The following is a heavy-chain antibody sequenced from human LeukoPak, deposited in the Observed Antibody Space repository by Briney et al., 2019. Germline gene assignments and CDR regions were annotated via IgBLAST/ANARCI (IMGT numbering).Heavy chain of an antibody. CDR2: INHSGST. Sequence: KSSETLSLTCAVYGGSFSGYYWSWIRQPPGKGLEWIGEINHSGSTNYNPSLKSRVTISVDTSKNQFSLKLSSVTAADTAVYYCARGYEDGHYYYYGMDVWGQGTTVTVSS. J-gene: IGHJ6*02. D-gene: IGHD5-12*01. CDR3: ARGYEDGHYYYYGMDV. CDR1: GGSFSGYY. V-gene: IGHV4-34*01.